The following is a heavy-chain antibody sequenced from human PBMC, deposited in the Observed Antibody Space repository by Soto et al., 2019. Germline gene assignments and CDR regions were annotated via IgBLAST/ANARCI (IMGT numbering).Heavy chain of an antibody. V-gene: IGHV4-39*01. CDR1: GGSISSSSYY. CDR3: ARLHYDILTGYYNYYYYGMDV. CDR2: IYYSGST. Sequence: PSETLSLTCTVSGGSISSSSYYWGWIRQPPGKGLEWIGSIYYSGSTYYNPSLKSRVTISVDTSKNQFSLKLSSVTAADTAVYYCARLHYDILTGYYNYYYYGMDVWGQGTTVTVSS. D-gene: IGHD3-9*01. J-gene: IGHJ6*02.